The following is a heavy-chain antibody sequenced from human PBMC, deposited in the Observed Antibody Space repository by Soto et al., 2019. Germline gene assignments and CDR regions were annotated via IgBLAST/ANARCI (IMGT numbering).Heavy chain of an antibody. D-gene: IGHD2-2*01. V-gene: IGHV1-18*01. Sequence: GQGLEWMGWISAYNGNTNYAQKLQGRVTMTTDTSTSTAYMELRSLRSDDTAVYYCASPYPLYYSGTAVWGHGTTVTVFS. J-gene: IGHJ6*02. CDR3: ASPYPLYYSGTAV. CDR2: ISAYNGNT.